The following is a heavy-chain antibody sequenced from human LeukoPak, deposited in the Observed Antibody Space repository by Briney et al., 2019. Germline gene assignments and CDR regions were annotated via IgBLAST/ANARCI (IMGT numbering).Heavy chain of an antibody. CDR1: GDSISSISW. CDR2: IYHTGSA. Sequence: RSGTLSLTCAVSGDSISSISWWSSVRQPPGKGLEWIGEIYHTGSANYNPSLKSRVTISLDKPKNEFSLRLSSVTAADTAVYYCARTVVDGNSFSVDAFDLWGHGTMVSVSS. CDR3: ARTVVDGNSFSVDAFDL. J-gene: IGHJ3*01. V-gene: IGHV4-4*02. D-gene: IGHD4-23*01.